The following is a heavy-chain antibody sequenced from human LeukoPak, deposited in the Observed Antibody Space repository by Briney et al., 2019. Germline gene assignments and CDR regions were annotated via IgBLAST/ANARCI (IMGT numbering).Heavy chain of an antibody. J-gene: IGHJ3*02. D-gene: IGHD3-22*01. CDR1: GFTFSDYS. CDR3: ARGVNAFDI. CDR2: ISSTSNSI. Sequence: PGGSLRLSCEASGFTFSDYSMNWVRQAPGKGLQWVSYISSTSNSISYADSLKGRFTISRDNAKNSLFLQMNSLRDEDTALYYCARGVNAFDIWGQGTMVTVSS. V-gene: IGHV3-48*02.